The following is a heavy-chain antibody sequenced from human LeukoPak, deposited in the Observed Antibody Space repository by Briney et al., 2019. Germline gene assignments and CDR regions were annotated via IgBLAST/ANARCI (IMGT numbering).Heavy chain of an antibody. CDR3: ARVLPSVTNWFDP. V-gene: IGHV3-66*01. J-gene: IGHJ5*02. Sequence: GGSLRLSCGGSGLSFSGQWMNWVRQAPGKGLEWVSLIFSDGSSYYADSVRGRFTISRDNSRNTLSLQMNSLRAEDTAVYYCARVLPSVTNWFDPWGQGTLVTVSS. CDR1: GLSFSGQW. D-gene: IGHD3-10*01. CDR2: IFSDGSS.